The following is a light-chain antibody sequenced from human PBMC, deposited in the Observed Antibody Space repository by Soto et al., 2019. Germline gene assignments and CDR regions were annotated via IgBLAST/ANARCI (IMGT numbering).Light chain of an antibody. CDR3: SSYAGSTLVV. Sequence: QSALTQPPSASGSPGQSVTISCTGTSSDVGGYNYVSWYQQHPGKAPKLMIYEVSKRPSGVPDRFSGSKSGNTASLTVSGLQAEDEADYYCSSYAGSTLVVFGGGTKLT. CDR1: SSDVGGYNY. J-gene: IGLJ2*01. V-gene: IGLV2-8*01. CDR2: EVS.